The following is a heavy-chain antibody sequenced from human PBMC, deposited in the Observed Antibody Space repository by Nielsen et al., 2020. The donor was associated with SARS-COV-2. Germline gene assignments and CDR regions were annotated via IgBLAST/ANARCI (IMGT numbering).Heavy chain of an antibody. CDR2: IHSNGNT. V-gene: IGHV4-4*08. CDR3: ARDATGVRLSNAFDI. Sequence: SETLSLTCTVPDASISSHYWSWIRQAPGKGLEWIGYIHSNGNTNYKPSLKSRVAMSLDTSKNHFSLRLSSVTAADTAMYYCARDATGVRLSNAFDIWGQGTMVTVSS. D-gene: IGHD7-27*01. CDR1: DASISSHY. J-gene: IGHJ3*02.